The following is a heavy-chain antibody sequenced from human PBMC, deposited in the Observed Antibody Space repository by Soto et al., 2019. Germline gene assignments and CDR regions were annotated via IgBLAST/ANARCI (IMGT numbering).Heavy chain of an antibody. Sequence: EVQLLESGGGLVQPGGSLRLSCAASGFTFSSYAMSWVRQAPGKGLEWVSAISGSGGSTYYADSVKGRFTISRDNSKNTLYLQMSSRRAEDTAVYYGAKQSYSEYYFDYWGQGTLVTVSS. CDR3: AKQSYSEYYFDY. V-gene: IGHV3-23*01. J-gene: IGHJ4*02. CDR2: ISGSGGST. CDR1: GFTFSSYA. D-gene: IGHD2-21*01.